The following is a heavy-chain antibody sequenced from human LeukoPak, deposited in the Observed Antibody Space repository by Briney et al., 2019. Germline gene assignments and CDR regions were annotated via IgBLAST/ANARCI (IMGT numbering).Heavy chain of an antibody. J-gene: IGHJ4*02. CDR1: GFIVSSNY. CDR3: ARDPNHNIAAAGYFDY. D-gene: IGHD6-13*01. Sequence: GGSLRLSCAVSGFIVSSNYMSWVRQAPGKGLEWVSVIYSGGSTYYADSVKGRFTISRDNSKNTLYLQMNSLRAEDTAVYYCARDPNHNIAAAGYFDYWGQGTLVTVSS. V-gene: IGHV3-66*01. CDR2: IYSGGST.